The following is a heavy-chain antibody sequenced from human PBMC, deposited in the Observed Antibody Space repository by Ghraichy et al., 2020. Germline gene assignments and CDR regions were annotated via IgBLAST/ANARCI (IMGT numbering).Heavy chain of an antibody. V-gene: IGHV4-34*01. Sequence: SETLSLTCAVYGGSFSGYYWSWIRQPPGKGLEWIGEINHSGSTNYNPSLKSRVTISVDTSKNQFSLKLSSVTAADTAVYYCARVLRLGELSGMDVWGQGTTVTVSS. CDR1: GGSFSGYY. D-gene: IGHD3-16*01. J-gene: IGHJ6*02. CDR2: INHSGST. CDR3: ARVLRLGELSGMDV.